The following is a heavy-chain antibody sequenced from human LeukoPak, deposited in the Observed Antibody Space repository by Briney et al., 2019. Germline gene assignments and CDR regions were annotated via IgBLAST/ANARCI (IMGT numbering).Heavy chain of an antibody. D-gene: IGHD6-13*01. CDR3: ARDEEQLNI. CDR1: GFSFAGYW. V-gene: IGHV3-7*04. Sequence: GGSLRLSCAVSGFSFAGYWMSWGGQAPGKAREWVAKINQEGSEKYYVDSVKGRFTISTDNATKSLYLQMNSLRGEDTAVYYCARDEEQLNIWGQGTMVTVSS. CDR2: INQEGSEK. J-gene: IGHJ3*02.